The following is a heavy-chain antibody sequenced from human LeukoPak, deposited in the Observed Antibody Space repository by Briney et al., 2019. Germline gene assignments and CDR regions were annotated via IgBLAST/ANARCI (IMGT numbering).Heavy chain of an antibody. CDR3: ARHSVVAATPDYYYGMDV. J-gene: IGHJ6*02. D-gene: IGHD2-15*01. CDR2: IYPGDSDT. CDR1: GYSFTSYW. V-gene: IGHV5-51*01. Sequence: GESLKISCKGSGYSFTSYWIGWVRQMPGKGLEWMGIIYPGDSDTRYSPSFQGQVTISADKSISTAYLQWSSLKASDTAMYYCARHSVVAATPDYYYGMDVWGQGTTVTVSS.